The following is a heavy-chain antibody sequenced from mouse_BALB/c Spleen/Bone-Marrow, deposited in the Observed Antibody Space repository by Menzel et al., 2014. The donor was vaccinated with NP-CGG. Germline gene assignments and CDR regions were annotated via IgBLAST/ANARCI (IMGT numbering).Heavy chain of an antibody. V-gene: IGHV1-76*01. CDR2: IYPGSGNT. Sequence: QVQLKESGAELARPGASVKLSCKASGYTFTDYYLSWVKQRTGQGLEWIGEIYPGSGNTYYNEKFKGKATLTADRSSSTAYMRLSSLTSEDSAVYFCARAASLDYWGQGTSVTVSS. CDR1: GYTFTDYY. CDR3: ARAASLDY. J-gene: IGHJ4*01.